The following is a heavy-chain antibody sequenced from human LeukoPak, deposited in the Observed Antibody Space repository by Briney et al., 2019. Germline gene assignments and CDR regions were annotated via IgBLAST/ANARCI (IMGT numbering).Heavy chain of an antibody. CDR1: GFAFSNSA. CDR3: ARDGEGATASDY. CDR2: ISVSGDST. D-gene: IGHD1-26*01. V-gene: IGHV3-23*01. J-gene: IGHJ4*02. Sequence: GGSLRLSCAASGFAFSNSAMSWVRQAPGKGLQWVSGISVSGDSTYYADSVKGRFTISGDSSKNTLYLQMNSLRAEDTAVYYCARDGEGATASDYWGQGTLVTVSS.